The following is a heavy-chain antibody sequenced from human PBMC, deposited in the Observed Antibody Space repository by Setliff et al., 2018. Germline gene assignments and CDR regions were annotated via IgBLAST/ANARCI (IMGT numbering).Heavy chain of an antibody. V-gene: IGHV1-3*01. D-gene: IGHD3-22*01. CDR3: ARDKGYDSSGYYFYYYYYMDV. J-gene: IGHJ6*03. CDR1: GYTFTDYA. Sequence: ASVKVSCKASGYTFTDYAMHWVRQAPGQRLEWMGWINPGNGNTKYSQKFQGRVTITGDTSASTAYMELSSLRSEDTAVYYCARDKGYDSSGYYFYYYYYMDVWGKGTTVTVS. CDR2: INPGNGNT.